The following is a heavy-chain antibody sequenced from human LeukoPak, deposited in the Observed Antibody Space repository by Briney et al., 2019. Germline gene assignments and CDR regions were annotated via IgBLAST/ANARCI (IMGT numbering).Heavy chain of an antibody. J-gene: IGHJ4*02. CDR3: ARGESLVNTFDY. CDR2: ISSSSSYI. CDR1: GFTFSSYS. D-gene: IGHD2-2*01. V-gene: IGHV3-21*01. Sequence: GGSLTLSCAASGFTFSSYSMNWVRQAPGKGLEWVSSISSSSSYIYYADSVKGRFTISRDNAKNSLYLQMNSLRAEDTVVYYCARGESLVNTFDYWGQGTLVTVSS.